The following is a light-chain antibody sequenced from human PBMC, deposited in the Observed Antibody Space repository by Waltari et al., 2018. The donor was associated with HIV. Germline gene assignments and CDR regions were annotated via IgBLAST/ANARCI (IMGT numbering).Light chain of an antibody. CDR3: QQYYSTPLT. Sequence: DIVMTQSPDSLAVSLGERATINCKSSQSVLYSSNNKNYLAWYQQKQGQSPKLLIYWASTREFGFPDRFSGSGSGTDFTLTISSLQAEDVAVYYCQQYYSTPLTFGGGTKVEIK. V-gene: IGKV4-1*01. J-gene: IGKJ4*01. CDR1: QSVLYSSNNKNY. CDR2: WAS.